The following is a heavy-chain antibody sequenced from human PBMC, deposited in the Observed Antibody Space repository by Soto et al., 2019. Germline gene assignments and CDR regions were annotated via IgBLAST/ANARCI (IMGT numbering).Heavy chain of an antibody. D-gene: IGHD2-15*01. CDR3: ARVGGAVGAKYRGYQYYGMDV. V-gene: IGHV3-30-3*01. J-gene: IGHJ6*02. CDR1: GFTFSRYA. Sequence: GSLRLSCAPPGFTFSRYAMHWARQAPGKGLEWVAVISNGGDTKYYVDSVKGRFTISRDNSKNTLYLQMNSLRAEDTAVYYCARVGGAVGAKYRGYQYYGMDVWGQGTTVTVSS. CDR2: ISNGGDTK.